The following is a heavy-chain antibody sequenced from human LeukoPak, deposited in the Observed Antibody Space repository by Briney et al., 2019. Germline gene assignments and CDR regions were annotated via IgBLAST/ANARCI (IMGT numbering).Heavy chain of an antibody. CDR1: GFTFSNYW. D-gene: IGHD5-24*01. CDR3: ARASDPWLQLT. CDR2: IKQDGSEK. J-gene: IGHJ5*02. Sequence: GGSLRLSCAASGFTFSNYWMIWVRQAPGKGLEWVGNIKQDGSEKRYADSVRGRLSISRNNAQTSLYLQMNSLRAEDTAVYYCARASDPWLQLTWGQGTLVTVSS. V-gene: IGHV3-7*05.